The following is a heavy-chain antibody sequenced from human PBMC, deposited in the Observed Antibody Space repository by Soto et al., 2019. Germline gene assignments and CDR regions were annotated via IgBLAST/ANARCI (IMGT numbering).Heavy chain of an antibody. CDR3: ASQVTFAFGY. V-gene: IGHV4-31*03. CDR2: IYNSGNT. Sequence: QVQLQESGPGLVKPSQTLSLTCTVSGGSISSGDYYWTWIRQLPGKGLEWIGYIYNSGNTQYNPSLKSRVTISIDTSTNQYSLILTSVTAADTAVYYCASQVTFAFGYWGQGTLVTVSS. J-gene: IGHJ4*02. CDR1: GGSISSGDYY. D-gene: IGHD2-21*02.